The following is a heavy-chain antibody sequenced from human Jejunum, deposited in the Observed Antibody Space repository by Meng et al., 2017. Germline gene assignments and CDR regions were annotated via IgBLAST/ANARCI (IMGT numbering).Heavy chain of an antibody. CDR2: IYWDDDK. J-gene: IGHJ4*02. V-gene: IGHV2-5*02. CDR3: ARKGALEPLDY. Sequence: HIPSKASGTTPVKPTQTPTRTCTFPGFSLSTRGVSVGWIRQPPGKALEWLAVIYWDDDKRYSPSLKTRVNITKDTSKNQVVRTMTNMDPVDTATYYCARKGALEPLDYWGQGTLVTVSS. D-gene: IGHD1-1*01. CDR1: GFSLSTRGVS.